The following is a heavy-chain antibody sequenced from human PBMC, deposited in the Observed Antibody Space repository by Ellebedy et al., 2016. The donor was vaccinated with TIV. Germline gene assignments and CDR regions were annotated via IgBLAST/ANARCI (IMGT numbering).Heavy chain of an antibody. CDR1: GGSMSSHGYS. CDR2: VYHTGST. Sequence: MPSETLSLTCAVSGGSMSSHGYSWSWIRQPPGKGLEWLGYVYHTGSTYYIPSLESRLTMSLDRSKNQFSLELTSVTAADTAVYYCAKGRGHGYYDSRGYYHDTFDIWGQGTTVTVSS. V-gene: IGHV4-30-2*01. J-gene: IGHJ3*02. D-gene: IGHD3-22*01. CDR3: AKGRGHGYYDSRGYYHDTFDI.